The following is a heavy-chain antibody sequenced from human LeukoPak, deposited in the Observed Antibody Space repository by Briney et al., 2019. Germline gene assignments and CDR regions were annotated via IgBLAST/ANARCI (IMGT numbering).Heavy chain of an antibody. Sequence: PSETLSLTCTVSGGSISSGSYYWSWIRQPAGKGLEWIGRIYTSGSTNYNPSLKSRVTISVDTSKNQFSLKLSSVTAADTAVYYCARVHSGWYFGWFDPWGQGTLVTVSS. CDR2: IYTSGST. J-gene: IGHJ5*02. V-gene: IGHV4-61*02. D-gene: IGHD6-19*01. CDR3: ARVHSGWYFGWFDP. CDR1: GGSISSGSYY.